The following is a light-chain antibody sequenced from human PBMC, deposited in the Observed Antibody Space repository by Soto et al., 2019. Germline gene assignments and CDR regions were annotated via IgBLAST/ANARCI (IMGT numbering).Light chain of an antibody. V-gene: IGKV3-15*01. CDR3: QQYDNWPDT. CDR2: GAT. CDR1: RSVSNN. J-gene: IGKJ5*01. Sequence: IGLTHSPATLSLSPGVRATLACRASRSVSNNLAWYQQTTGQAPRLLIYGATPRGTAIPARFSGSGSGTEFTLTISSLQSEDFAVYFCQQYDNWPDTFGQGTRLEIK.